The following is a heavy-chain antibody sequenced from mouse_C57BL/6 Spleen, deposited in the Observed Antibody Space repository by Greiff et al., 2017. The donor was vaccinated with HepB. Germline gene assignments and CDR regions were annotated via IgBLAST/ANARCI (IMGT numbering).Heavy chain of an antibody. J-gene: IGHJ3*01. Sequence: VKLVESGPGLVKPSQSLFLTCSITGFPITSGYYWIWIRQSPGKPLEWMGYITHSGETFYNPSLQSPISITRETSKNQFFLQLNSVTTEDTAMYYCAGDIGEVPFAYWGQGTLVTVSA. V-gene: IGHV12-3*01. CDR2: ITHSGET. CDR1: GFPITSGYY. D-gene: IGHD3-3*01. CDR3: AGDIGEVPFAY.